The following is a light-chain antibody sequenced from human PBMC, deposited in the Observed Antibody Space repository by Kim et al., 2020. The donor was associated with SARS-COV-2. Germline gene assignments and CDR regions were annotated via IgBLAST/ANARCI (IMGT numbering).Light chain of an antibody. Sequence: IGIYLNWYQQTPGKAPRLLIHGASNLQFGVPSRVSGGGSGAHFTLNISTLQPDDFSTYFCQQGFSDPYTFGQGTKLEI. J-gene: IGKJ2*01. CDR3: QQGFSDPYT. CDR2: GAS. V-gene: IGKV1-39*01. CDR1: IGIY.